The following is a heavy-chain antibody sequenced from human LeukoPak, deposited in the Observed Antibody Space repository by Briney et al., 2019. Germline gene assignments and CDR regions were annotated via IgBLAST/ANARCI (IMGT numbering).Heavy chain of an antibody. CDR3: ATDVAHNWFDP. CDR1: GYTFTSYG. J-gene: IGHJ5*02. Sequence: SVKVSCKVSGYTFTSYGISWVRQAPGQGLEWMGWISAYNGNTNYAQKVQGRVTMTTDTSTSTAYMELRSLRSDDTAVYYCATDVAHNWFDPWGQGTLVTVSS. CDR2: ISAYNGNT. D-gene: IGHD2-21*01. V-gene: IGHV1-18*01.